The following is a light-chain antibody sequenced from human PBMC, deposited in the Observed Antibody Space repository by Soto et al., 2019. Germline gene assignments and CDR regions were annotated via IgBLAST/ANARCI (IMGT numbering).Light chain of an antibody. V-gene: IGKV3-15*01. CDR1: QSLGSD. CDR2: GAS. Sequence: EIVMTQSPGTLSLSPGDTATLSCRASQSLGSDLAWYQQKPGQAPRLLIFGASARPTGIPARISGSGSGTEFTLTISGLETEDFAVYFCQVRDNWPTFGQGTKLEI. CDR3: QVRDNWPT. J-gene: IGKJ2*01.